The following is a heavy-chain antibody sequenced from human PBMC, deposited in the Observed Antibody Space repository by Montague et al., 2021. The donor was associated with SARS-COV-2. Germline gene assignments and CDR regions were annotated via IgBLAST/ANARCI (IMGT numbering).Heavy chain of an antibody. J-gene: IGHJ2*01. V-gene: IGHV4-34*01. D-gene: IGHD6-13*01. CDR1: GGSFSGYY. CDR3: ARVFPIAAAAPYWYFDL. CDR2: INRSGST. Sequence: SETLSLTCAVYGGSFSGYYWTWIRQSPRKGLEWIGEINRSGSTNYNPSLKSRVTISVDTSKNQFSLKLSSVTAADTAVYYCARVFPIAAAAPYWYFDLWGRGTLVTVSS.